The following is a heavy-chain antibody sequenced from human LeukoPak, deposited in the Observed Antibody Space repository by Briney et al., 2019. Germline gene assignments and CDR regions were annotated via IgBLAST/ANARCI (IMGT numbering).Heavy chain of an antibody. V-gene: IGHV3-74*01. D-gene: IGHD2-15*01. Sequence: GGSLRLSCAASGFTFSSYWMHWVCQAPGKGLVWVSRINSDGSSTSYADSVKGRFTISRDNAKNTLYLQMNSLRAEDTAVYYCATGYCSGGSCYARPPAYWGQGTLVTVSS. CDR2: INSDGSST. J-gene: IGHJ4*02. CDR3: ATGYCSGGSCYARPPAY. CDR1: GFTFSSYW.